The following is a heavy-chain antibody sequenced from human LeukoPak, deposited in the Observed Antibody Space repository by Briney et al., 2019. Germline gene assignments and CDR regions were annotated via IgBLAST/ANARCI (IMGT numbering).Heavy chain of an antibody. D-gene: IGHD2-21*02. V-gene: IGHV1-18*01. J-gene: IGHJ5*02. CDR3: ARGPLCGDCYSNWFDP. CDR2: LSAYNGNT. Sequence: ASVKVSCKASGYTFTSYGISWVRQAPGQGLEWMGWLSAYNGNTNYAQKLQGRVTMTTDTSTSTAYMELRSLRSDDTAVYYCARGPLCGDCYSNWFDPWGQGTLVTVSS. CDR1: GYTFTSYG.